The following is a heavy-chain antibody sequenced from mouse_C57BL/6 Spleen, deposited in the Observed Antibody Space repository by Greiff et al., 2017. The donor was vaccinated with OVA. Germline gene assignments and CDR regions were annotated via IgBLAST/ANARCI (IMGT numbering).Heavy chain of an antibody. CDR2: IYPGSGST. CDR1: GYTFTSYW. D-gene: IGHD2-1*01. J-gene: IGHJ4*01. CDR3: ARYYGKIYAMDY. Sequence: QVQLQQPGAELVKPGASVKMSCKASGYTFTSYWITWVKQRPGQGLEWIGDIYPGSGSTNYNEKFKSKATLTVDTSSSTAYMQLSSLTSEDSAGYYCARYYGKIYAMDYWGQGTSVTVSS. V-gene: IGHV1-55*01.